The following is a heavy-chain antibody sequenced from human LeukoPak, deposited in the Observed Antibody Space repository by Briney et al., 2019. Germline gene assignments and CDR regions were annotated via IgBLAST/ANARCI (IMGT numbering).Heavy chain of an antibody. J-gene: IGHJ4*02. V-gene: IGHV3-23*01. CDR2: ITGDGDTT. CDR3: AKRGAGGKLFDY. Sequence: GGSLRLSCAASGFTFSSYAMSWVRQAPGKGLEWVSAITGDGDTTYYADSVRGRFTISRDNSKNTLYLQVNSLRAENTAVYYCAKRGAGGKLFDYWGQGTLVTVSS. D-gene: IGHD6-13*01. CDR1: GFTFSSYA.